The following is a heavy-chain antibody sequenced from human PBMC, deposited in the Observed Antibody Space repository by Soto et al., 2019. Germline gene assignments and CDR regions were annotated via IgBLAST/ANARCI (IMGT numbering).Heavy chain of an antibody. Sequence: QVQLVQSGAEVRKPGASVTVSCRSSGDSFNDYYIHWVRQAPGQGFEWMGWINPNGGVTKYAQKFQGWVSMTRDTSIRTVYMQLSRLRSDDTAVYYCAIESGVATATLDYYYFYMDVWGTGTTVTVSS. D-gene: IGHD5-12*01. J-gene: IGHJ6*03. V-gene: IGHV1-2*04. CDR2: INPNGGVT. CDR1: GDSFNDYY. CDR3: AIESGVATATLDYYYFYMDV.